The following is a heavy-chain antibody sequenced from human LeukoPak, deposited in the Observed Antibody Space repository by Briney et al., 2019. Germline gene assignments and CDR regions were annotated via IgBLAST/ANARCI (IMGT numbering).Heavy chain of an antibody. D-gene: IGHD3-10*01. CDR1: GYTFTDNY. CDR2: IYAKTGAT. CDR3: ARDAFGGDSFET. J-gene: IGHJ3*02. Sequence: GASVKVSFTASGYTFTDNYIHWVRQAPGQGLERLGWIYAKTGATKNTQKFQGRVTMARDTSINTAYMDLYSLNSDDTAVYYCARDAFGGDSFETWGQGTMVTVSS. V-gene: IGHV1-2*02.